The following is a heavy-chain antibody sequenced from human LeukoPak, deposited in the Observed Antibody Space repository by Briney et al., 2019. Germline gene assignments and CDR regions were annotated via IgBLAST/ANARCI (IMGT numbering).Heavy chain of an antibody. CDR1: GDSISRRNYY. CDR3: ARGGWLGSYYYYVDV. J-gene: IGHJ6*03. Sequence: PSETLSLTCTVSGDSISRRNYYWSWIRQPPGKGLEWIGEINHSGSTNYNPSLKSRVTISVDTSKNQFSLKLSSVTAADTAVYYCARGGWLGSYYYYVDVWGKGTTVTVSS. D-gene: IGHD3-10*01. CDR2: INHSGST. V-gene: IGHV4-34*01.